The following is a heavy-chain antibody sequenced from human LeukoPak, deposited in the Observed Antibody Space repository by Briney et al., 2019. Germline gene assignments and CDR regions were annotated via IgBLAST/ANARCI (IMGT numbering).Heavy chain of an antibody. V-gene: IGHV3-21*01. Sequence: GGSLRLSCAASGFTFSTYSMNWVRQAPGKGLEWVASITSPVGHIYYADSLKGRITISRDNAKSSLYLLMNSLRAEDTAVYYCAREVYSSGSYDYWGQGTLVTVSS. J-gene: IGHJ4*02. D-gene: IGHD3-22*01. CDR2: ITSPVGHI. CDR3: AREVYSSGSYDY. CDR1: GFTFSTYS.